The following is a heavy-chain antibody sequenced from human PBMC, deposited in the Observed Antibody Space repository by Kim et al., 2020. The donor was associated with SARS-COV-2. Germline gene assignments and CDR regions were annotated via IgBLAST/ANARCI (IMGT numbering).Heavy chain of an antibody. CDR1: GDSVSSNSAA. V-gene: IGHV6-1*01. CDR2: TYYRSKWYN. D-gene: IGHD2-2*01. CDR3: ARGPHVVVPAVYGMDV. Sequence: SQTLSLTCAISGDSVSSNSAAWNWIRQSPSRGLEWLGRTYYRSKWYNDYAVSVKSRITINPDTSKNQFSLQLNSVTPEDTAVYYCARGPHVVVPAVYGMDVWGQGTTVTVSS. J-gene: IGHJ6*02.